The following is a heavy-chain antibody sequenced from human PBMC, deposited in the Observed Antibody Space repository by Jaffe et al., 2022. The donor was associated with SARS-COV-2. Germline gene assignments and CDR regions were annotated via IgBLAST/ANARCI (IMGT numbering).Heavy chain of an antibody. Sequence: QVQLVESGGGVVQPGRSLRLSCAASGFTFSSYAMHWVRQAPGKGLEWVAVISYDGSNKYYADSVKGRFTISRDNSKNTLYLQMNSLRAEDTAVYYCAREGATSDPFDYWGQGTLVTVSS. D-gene: IGHD1-26*01. CDR3: AREGATSDPFDY. J-gene: IGHJ4*02. CDR1: GFTFSSYA. V-gene: IGHV3-30-3*01. CDR2: ISYDGSNK.